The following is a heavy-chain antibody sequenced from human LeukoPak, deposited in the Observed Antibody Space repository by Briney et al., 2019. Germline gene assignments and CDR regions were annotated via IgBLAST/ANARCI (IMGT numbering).Heavy chain of an antibody. CDR1: GFTFSSYG. CDR3: ARGLYSSSWYDFDY. J-gene: IGHJ4*02. D-gene: IGHD6-13*01. Sequence: GGSLRLSCAASGFTFSSYGMHWVRQAPGKGLEWVAVISYDGSNKYYADSVKGRFTISRDNSKDTLYLQMNSLRAEDTAVYYCARGLYSSSWYDFDYWGQGIMVSVSS. V-gene: IGHV3-30*03. CDR2: ISYDGSNK.